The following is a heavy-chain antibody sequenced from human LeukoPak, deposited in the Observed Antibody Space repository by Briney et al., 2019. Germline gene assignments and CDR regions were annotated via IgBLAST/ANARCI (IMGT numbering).Heavy chain of an antibody. CDR3: ARSPLMWYSSSWPPGGTYYYGMDV. V-gene: IGHV1-2*02. J-gene: IGHJ6*02. Sequence: ASVKVSCKASGYTFTGYYMHWVRQAPGQGLEWMGWINPNSGGTNYAQKFQGRVTMTRDTSISTAYMELSRLRSDDTAAYYCARSPLMWYSSSWPPGGTYYYGMDVWGQGTTVTVSS. CDR1: GYTFTGYY. CDR2: INPNSGGT. D-gene: IGHD6-13*01.